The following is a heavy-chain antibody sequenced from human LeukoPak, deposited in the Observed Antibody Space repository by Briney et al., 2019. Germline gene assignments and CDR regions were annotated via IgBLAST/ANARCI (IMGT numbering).Heavy chain of an antibody. Sequence: GGSPRLSCAASGFTVSSNYMNWVRQAPGKGLEWVSYISSSSSTIYYADSVKGRFTISRDNAKNSLYLQMNSLRAEDTAVYYCARGMDVWGQGTTVTVSS. CDR3: ARGMDV. V-gene: IGHV3-48*01. CDR1: GFTVSSNY. CDR2: ISSSSSTI. J-gene: IGHJ6*02.